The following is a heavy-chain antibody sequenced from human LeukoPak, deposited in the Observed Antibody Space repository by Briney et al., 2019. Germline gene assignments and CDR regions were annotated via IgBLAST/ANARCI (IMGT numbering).Heavy chain of an antibody. J-gene: IGHJ6*03. CDR2: IRYDGSNK. CDR3: AKDGHCSSTSRPWRYYYTDV. Sequence: GGSLRLSCAASGFTFSSYGMHWVRQAPGKGLEWVAFIRYDGSNKYYADSVKGRFTISRDNSKNTLYLQMNSLRAEDTAVYYCAKDGHCSSTSRPWRYYYTDVWGKGTTVTISS. V-gene: IGHV3-30*02. D-gene: IGHD2-2*01. CDR1: GFTFSSYG.